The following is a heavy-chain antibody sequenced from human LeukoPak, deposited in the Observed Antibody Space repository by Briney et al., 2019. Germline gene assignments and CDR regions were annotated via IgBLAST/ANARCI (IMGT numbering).Heavy chain of an antibody. CDR2: ISGSGGST. V-gene: IGHV3-23*01. CDR1: GFTFSRFS. Sequence: GGSLRLSCAGSGFTFSRFSMIWVRQAPGKGLEWVSAISGSGGSTYYADSVKGRFTISRDNSKNTLYLQMNSLRAEDTAVYYCAKEGGIAAAGALDYWGQGTLVTVSS. CDR3: AKEGGIAAAGALDY. J-gene: IGHJ4*02. D-gene: IGHD6-13*01.